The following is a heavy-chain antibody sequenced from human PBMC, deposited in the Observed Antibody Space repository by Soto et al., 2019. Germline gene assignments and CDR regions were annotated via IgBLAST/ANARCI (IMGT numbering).Heavy chain of an antibody. CDR1: GFTFNRYW. D-gene: IGHD2-8*01. CDR3: TRDVLNTKCTFDC. V-gene: IGHV3-7*01. CDR2: MKEDGSVK. J-gene: IGHJ4*02. Sequence: EEQLVESGGGLVQPGGSLRLSCEASGFTFNRYWMSWVRQAQGKGLEWVANMKEDGSVKYYLDSVEGRFTISRDNAKNSMYLEMNSLRAEDTAVYYCTRDVLNTKCTFDCWGQGTLVTVSS.